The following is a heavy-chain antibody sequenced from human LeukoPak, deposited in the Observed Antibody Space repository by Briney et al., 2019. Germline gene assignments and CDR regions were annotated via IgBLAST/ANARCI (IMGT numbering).Heavy chain of an antibody. V-gene: IGHV3-23*01. Sequence: PGGSLRLSCAASGFTFSSYAMSWVRQAPGKGLEWVSGISGSGGSTNYADSVKGRFTISRDNSKNTLYLQLTSLGVEDTAVYYCAKVAPYGNYVFDYWGQGTLVTVSS. D-gene: IGHD1-7*01. CDR2: ISGSGGST. CDR3: AKVAPYGNYVFDY. J-gene: IGHJ4*02. CDR1: GFTFSSYA.